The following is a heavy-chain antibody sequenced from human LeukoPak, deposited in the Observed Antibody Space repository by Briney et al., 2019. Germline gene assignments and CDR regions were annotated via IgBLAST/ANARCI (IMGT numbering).Heavy chain of an antibody. CDR3: AREIGHGP. CDR1: GGSISSYY. Sequence: KPSETLSLTCTVSGGSISSYYWSWIRQPPGKGLEWIGYIYYSGSTNYNPSLKSRVTISVDTSKNQFSLKLSSVTAADTAVYYCAREIGHGPWGQGTLVTVSS. J-gene: IGHJ5*02. D-gene: IGHD4-17*01. V-gene: IGHV4-59*01. CDR2: IYYSGST.